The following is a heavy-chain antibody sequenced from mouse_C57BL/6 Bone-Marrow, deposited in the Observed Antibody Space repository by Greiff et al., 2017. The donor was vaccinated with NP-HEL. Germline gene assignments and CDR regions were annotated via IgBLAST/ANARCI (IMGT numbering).Heavy chain of an antibody. CDR3: ARNGNYVGYFDY. J-gene: IGHJ2*01. CDR1: GFTFTDYY. V-gene: IGHV7-3*01. D-gene: IGHD2-1*01. CDR2: IRNKANGYTT. Sequence: EVQLVESGGGLVQPGGSLSLSCAASGFTFTDYYMSWVRQPPGKALEWLGFIRNKANGYTTEYSASVRGRFTISRDNSQSILYLQMNALRAEDSATYYCARNGNYVGYFDYWGQGTTLTVSS.